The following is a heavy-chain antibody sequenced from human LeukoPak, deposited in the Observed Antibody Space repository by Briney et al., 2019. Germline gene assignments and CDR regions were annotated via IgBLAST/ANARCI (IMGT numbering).Heavy chain of an antibody. CDR1: GFTFSSYA. Sequence: PGGSLRLSCAASGFTFSSYAMGWVRQAPGKGLEWVSAISGSGGSTYYADSVKGRFTISRDNSKNTLYLQMNSLRAEDTAVYYCAKGGIRGVTMIVVVIGISAFDIWGQGTMVTVSS. D-gene: IGHD3-22*01. CDR3: AKGGIRGVTMIVVVIGISAFDI. CDR2: ISGSGGST. V-gene: IGHV3-23*01. J-gene: IGHJ3*02.